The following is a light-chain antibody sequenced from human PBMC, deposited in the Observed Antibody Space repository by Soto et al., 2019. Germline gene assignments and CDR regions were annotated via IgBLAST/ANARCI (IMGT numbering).Light chain of an antibody. V-gene: IGKV1-5*03. CDR2: KAS. CDR1: QSISSW. Sequence: DIQMTQSPSTLSASVGDRVTITCRASQSISSWLAWYQQKPGKAPKLLIYKASNLESGVPSRFSGSGSGTEFTLTISRLQPDDFATYYCQQDNSYWTFGQGTKVEIK. J-gene: IGKJ1*01. CDR3: QQDNSYWT.